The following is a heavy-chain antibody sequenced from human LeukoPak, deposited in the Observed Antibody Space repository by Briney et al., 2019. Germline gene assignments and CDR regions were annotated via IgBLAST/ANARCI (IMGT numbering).Heavy chain of an antibody. CDR3: ARGEHSGSYHIDY. CDR1: GFTVSSYM. Sequence: GGSLRLSCAASGFTVSSYMMNWVRQAPGKGLEWDSSISSSSSYIYYADSVKGRFTISRDNAKNSLYLQMNSLRAEDTAVYYCARGEHSGSYHIDYWGQGTLVTVSS. CDR2: ISSSSSYI. V-gene: IGHV3-21*01. D-gene: IGHD1-26*01. J-gene: IGHJ4*02.